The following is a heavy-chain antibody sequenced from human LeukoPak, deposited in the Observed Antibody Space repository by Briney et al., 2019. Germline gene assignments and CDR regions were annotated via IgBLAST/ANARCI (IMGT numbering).Heavy chain of an antibody. J-gene: IGHJ3*02. CDR2: ISSSSSYI. V-gene: IGHV3-21*01. Sequence: GGSLRLSCAASGFTFSSYSMNWVRQAPGKGLEWVSSISSSSSYIYYADSVKGRFTISRDNAKNSLYLQINSLRAEDTAVYYCARDRVVVAATDAFDIWGQGTMVTVSS. D-gene: IGHD2-15*01. CDR3: ARDRVVVAATDAFDI. CDR1: GFTFSSYS.